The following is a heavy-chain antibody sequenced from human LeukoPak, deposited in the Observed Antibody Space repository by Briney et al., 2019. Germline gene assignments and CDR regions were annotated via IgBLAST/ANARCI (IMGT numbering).Heavy chain of an antibody. Sequence: PSETLSLTCTVSGGSITSYYWGWIRQPPGKGLEWIGSIYYSGSTYYNPSLKSRVTISVDTSKNQFSLKLSSVTAADTAVYYCARQGYCSSTSCYLGQDYYYYYGMDVWGQGTTVTVSS. CDR1: GGSITSYY. V-gene: IGHV4-39*01. CDR2: IYYSGST. D-gene: IGHD2-2*01. CDR3: ARQGYCSSTSCYLGQDYYYYYGMDV. J-gene: IGHJ6*02.